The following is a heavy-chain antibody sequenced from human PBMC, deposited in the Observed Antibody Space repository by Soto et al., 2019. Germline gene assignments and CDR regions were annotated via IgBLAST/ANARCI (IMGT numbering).Heavy chain of an antibody. D-gene: IGHD6-19*01. CDR1: GFLFSRNW. J-gene: IGHJ6*02. CDR3: VRGTSGWKGVDV. Sequence: EVQLVESGGDLVQPGGSLRLSCVPSGFLFSRNWMHWVRQTPAKGLVWVSEIGPDGGTTNYADSVKGRFTISRDNAKNTLHLQTNSLRVEDTGVYYCVRGTSGWKGVDVWGQGTTVIVSS. CDR2: IGPDGGTT. V-gene: IGHV3-74*01.